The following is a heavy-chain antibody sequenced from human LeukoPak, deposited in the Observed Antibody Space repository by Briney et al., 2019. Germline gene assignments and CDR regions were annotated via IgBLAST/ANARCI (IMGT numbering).Heavy chain of an antibody. CDR3: ARELISYGTYYYDSSGLNY. CDR1: GGSISSGDYY. J-gene: IGHJ4*02. V-gene: IGHV4-30-4*08. CDR2: IYYSGST. D-gene: IGHD3-22*01. Sequence: SETLSLTCTVSGGSISSGDYYWSWIRQPPGKGLEWIGYIYYSGSTYYNPSLKSRVTISVDTSKNQFSLKLGSVTAADTAVYYCARELISYGTYYYDSSGLNYWGQGTLVTVSS.